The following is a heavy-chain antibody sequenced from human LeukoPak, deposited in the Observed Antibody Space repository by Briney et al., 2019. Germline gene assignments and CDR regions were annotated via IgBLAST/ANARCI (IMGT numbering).Heavy chain of an antibody. CDR3: YYSSGWYVGAFDI. V-gene: IGHV4-34*08. CDR1: GFTFSSYG. J-gene: IGHJ3*02. Sequence: PGGSLRLSCAASGFTFSSYGMHWVRQPPGKGLEWIGEINHSGSTNYNPSLKSRVTISVDTSKNQFSLKLSSVTAADTPVYYCYYSSGWYVGAFDIWGQGTMVTVSS. CDR2: INHSGST. D-gene: IGHD6-19*01.